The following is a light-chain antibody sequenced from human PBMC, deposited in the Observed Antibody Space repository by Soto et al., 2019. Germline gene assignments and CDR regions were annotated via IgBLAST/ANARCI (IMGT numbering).Light chain of an antibody. CDR2: EVS. CDR3: CSDAGDVV. V-gene: IGLV2-23*02. CDR1: SSDVGSYNL. J-gene: IGLJ2*01. Sequence: QSALTQPASVSGSPGQSITISCTGTSSDVGSYNLVSWYQQHPGKAPKLMIYEVSKRPSGVSNRFSGSKSGNTASLTISGLQAEDEADYYCCSDAGDVVFGGGTKVTVL.